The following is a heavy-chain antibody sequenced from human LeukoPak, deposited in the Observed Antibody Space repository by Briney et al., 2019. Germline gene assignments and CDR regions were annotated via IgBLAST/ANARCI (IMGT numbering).Heavy chain of an antibody. D-gene: IGHD1-1*01. CDR2: ISYDGSNK. CDR3: ARESVPNFDY. V-gene: IGHV3-30*01. CDR1: GFTFSSYA. Sequence: GGSLRLSCAASGFTFSSYAMHWVRQAPGKGLEWVAVISYDGSNKYYADSVKGRSTISRDNSKNTLYLQMNSLRAEDTAVYYCARESVPNFDYWGQGTLVTVSS. J-gene: IGHJ4*02.